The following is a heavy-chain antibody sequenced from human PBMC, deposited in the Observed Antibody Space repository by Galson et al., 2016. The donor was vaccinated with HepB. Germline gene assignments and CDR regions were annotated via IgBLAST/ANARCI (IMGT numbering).Heavy chain of an antibody. CDR2: ISFDGSNK. V-gene: IGHV3-30-3*01. Sequence: SLRLSCAASGFTFSTYAMHWVRQAPGKGLEWVAGISFDGSNKYYADSVKGRFTISRDNSKNTLYLQMNSLRPEDTVVHYCARSKGYYYYAMDVWGQGTTVTVSS. CDR3: ARSKGYYYYAMDV. J-gene: IGHJ6*02. CDR1: GFTFSTYA.